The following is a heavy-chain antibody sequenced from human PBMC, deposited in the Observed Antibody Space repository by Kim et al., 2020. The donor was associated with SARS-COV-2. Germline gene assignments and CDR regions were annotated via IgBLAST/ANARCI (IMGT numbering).Heavy chain of an antibody. CDR3: ARVQQLEDHHLDY. D-gene: IGHD6-13*01. V-gene: IGHV4-39*01. Sequence: SETLSLTCTVSGGSISSSSYYWGWIRQPPGKGLEWIGSIYYSGSTYYNPSLKSRVTISVDTSKNQFSLKLSSVTAADTAVYYCARVQQLEDHHLDYWGQGTLVTVSS. CDR1: GGSISSSSYY. CDR2: IYYSGST. J-gene: IGHJ4*02.